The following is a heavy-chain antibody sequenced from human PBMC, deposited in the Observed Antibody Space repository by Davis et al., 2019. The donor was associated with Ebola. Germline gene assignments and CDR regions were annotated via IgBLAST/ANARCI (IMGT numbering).Heavy chain of an antibody. V-gene: IGHV3-74*01. D-gene: IGHD2-2*01. CDR2: ISSDGGIT. CDR1: GFTFSRYW. CDR3: ARSSYQPDY. Sequence: GESLKISCAASGFTFSRYWMHWVRQAPGKGLVYVSRISSDGGITDYADSVKGRFSISRDSTSNTLYLQMNGLRAEDTAVYYCARSSYQPDYWGQGTLVTVSS. J-gene: IGHJ4*02.